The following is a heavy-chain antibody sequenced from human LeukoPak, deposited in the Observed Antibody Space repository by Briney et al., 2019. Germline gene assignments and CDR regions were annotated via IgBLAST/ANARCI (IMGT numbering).Heavy chain of an antibody. CDR3: ARTPITGDGYYFDH. Sequence: SETLSLTCTVSGGSISSYYWSWIRQPAGKGLECIGRIYTSGSTYYNPSLKSRVTISVDTSKNQFSLKLSSVTAADTAVYYCARTPITGDGYYFDHWGQGTLVTVSS. CDR2: IYTSGST. J-gene: IGHJ4*02. V-gene: IGHV4-4*07. CDR1: GGSISSYY. D-gene: IGHD7-27*01.